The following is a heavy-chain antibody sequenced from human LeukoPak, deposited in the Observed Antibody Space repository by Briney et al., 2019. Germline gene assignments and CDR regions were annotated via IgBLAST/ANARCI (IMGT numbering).Heavy chain of an antibody. Sequence: GGSLRLSCAASEFTFSDYWMHWVRQAPGKGLVWVSRINSDGITTYYAGSVKGRFTISRDNAKNTVYLQLNSLRAEDTAMYYCARGSYNWNDVHASDVWGQGTMVTVSS. J-gene: IGHJ3*01. V-gene: IGHV3-74*01. CDR1: EFTFSDYW. CDR3: ARGSYNWNDVHASDV. CDR2: INSDGITT. D-gene: IGHD1-1*01.